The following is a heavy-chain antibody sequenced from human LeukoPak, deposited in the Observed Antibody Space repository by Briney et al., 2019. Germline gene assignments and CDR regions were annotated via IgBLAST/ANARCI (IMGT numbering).Heavy chain of an antibody. V-gene: IGHV1-46*02. CDR1: GYTFNNYH. D-gene: IGHD1-26*01. Sequence: GASVKVSCKASGYTFNNYHIHWVRQAPGQGLEWMGVLDPSGGSASSVQKFQGRVTMTWDASTTTVYMELSSLRSEDTAVYYRARGTSEYAPHDSWGQGTLVTVSS. CDR3: ARGTSEYAPHDS. J-gene: IGHJ4*02. CDR2: LDPSGGSA.